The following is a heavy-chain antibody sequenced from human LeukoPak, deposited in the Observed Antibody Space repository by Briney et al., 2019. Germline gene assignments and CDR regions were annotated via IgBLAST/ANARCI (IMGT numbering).Heavy chain of an antibody. D-gene: IGHD6-19*01. J-gene: IGHJ5*02. Sequence: QTLSLTCTVSGGSISSGDYYWSWIRQPPGKALEWLALIYWDDDKRYSPSLKSRLTITKDTSKNQVVLTMTNMDPVDTATYYCAHIYSSGWYDNWFDPWGQGTLVTVSS. CDR2: IYWDDDK. V-gene: IGHV2-5*08. CDR3: AHIYSSGWYDNWFDP. CDR1: GGSISSGDYY.